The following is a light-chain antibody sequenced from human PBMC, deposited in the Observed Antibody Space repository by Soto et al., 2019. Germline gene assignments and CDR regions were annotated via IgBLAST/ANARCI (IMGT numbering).Light chain of an antibody. CDR2: GAS. CDR1: QSVSSN. CDR3: QQYNNWLRT. Sequence: EIVMTQSPATLSVSPGERATLSCRASQSVSSNLACDQQKPGQAPRLLIYGASTRATGIPARFSGSGSGTEFTLTISSLQSEDFAVYYCQQYNNWLRTFGQGTKGEIK. J-gene: IGKJ1*01. V-gene: IGKV3-15*01.